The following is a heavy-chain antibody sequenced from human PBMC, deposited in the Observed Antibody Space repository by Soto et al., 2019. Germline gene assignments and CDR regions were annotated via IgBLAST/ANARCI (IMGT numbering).Heavy chain of an antibody. D-gene: IGHD1-26*01. CDR3: AKDARRTGLLGQWVG. Sequence: EEQLLESGGGLIQPGGSRRLSWAPPGFASSTYASAGAPKAPGKGMEWFSGISDSGIRISYTDPVKARFTISRDNSKNTLFLQMDSLRGEDTALYYCAKDARRTGLLGQWVGWGQGTLVTVSS. J-gene: IGHJ4*02. V-gene: IGHV3-23*01. CDR2: ISDSGIRI. CDR1: GFASSTYA.